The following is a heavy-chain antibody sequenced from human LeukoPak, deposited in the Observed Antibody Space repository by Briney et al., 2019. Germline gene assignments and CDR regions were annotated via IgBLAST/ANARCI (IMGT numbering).Heavy chain of an antibody. D-gene: IGHD3-9*01. CDR2: IIPILGIA. Sequence: SVKVSCKASGGTFSSYTISWVRQAPGQGLEWMGRIIPILGIANYAQKFQGRVTITADKSTSTAYMELCSLRSEATPVYYCARDQGTNPFYDILTEPHHGWFDPGGQGALGTVSP. CDR3: ARDQGTNPFYDILTEPHHGWFDP. V-gene: IGHV1-69*04. J-gene: IGHJ5*02. CDR1: GGTFSSYT.